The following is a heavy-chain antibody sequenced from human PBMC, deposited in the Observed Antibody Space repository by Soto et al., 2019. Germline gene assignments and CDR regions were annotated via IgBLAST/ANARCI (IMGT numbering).Heavy chain of an antibody. V-gene: IGHV3-33*01. Sequence: PGGSLRLSCEASGFNVSSYGIHWVRQAPGKGLECVAIIWNDGSNEYYADSVKGRFTISRDNSKNTVYLQVSKLRAEDTAVYFCARDQTDSCRYSDSWGQGTLVTVSS. CDR2: IWNDGSNE. CDR3: ARDQTDSCRYSDS. J-gene: IGHJ4*02. CDR1: GFNVSSYG. D-gene: IGHD3-22*01.